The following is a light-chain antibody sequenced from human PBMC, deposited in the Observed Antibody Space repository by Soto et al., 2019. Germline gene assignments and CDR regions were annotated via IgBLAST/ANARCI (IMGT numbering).Light chain of an antibody. Sequence: QSALTQPASVSGSPGQSITISCTGTGSDVGGYDYVSWYQLHPGKAPKLMAFEVSNRPSGVSYRFSGSKSGNTASLTISGLQAEDEADYFCSSYSISTAYLFGTGTKVTVL. CDR2: EVS. V-gene: IGLV2-14*01. CDR3: SSYSISTAYL. J-gene: IGLJ1*01. CDR1: GSDVGGYDY.